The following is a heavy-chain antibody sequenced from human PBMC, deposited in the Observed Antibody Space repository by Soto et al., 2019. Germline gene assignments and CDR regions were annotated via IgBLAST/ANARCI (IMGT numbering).Heavy chain of an antibody. V-gene: IGHV3-23*01. D-gene: IGHD7-27*01. CDR1: GFIFRNYA. J-gene: IGHJ5*02. Sequence: EVQLLESGGGLVQPGGSLRLSCAASGFIFRNYAMSWVRQAPGKGPEWVSSISDSGNYIEYADSVEGRFTISRDNSKNTLYLQRNSVRAEDTARYYCAKDPQTWGSIWFDPWGQGTQVTVSS. CDR2: ISDSGNYI. CDR3: AKDPQTWGSIWFDP.